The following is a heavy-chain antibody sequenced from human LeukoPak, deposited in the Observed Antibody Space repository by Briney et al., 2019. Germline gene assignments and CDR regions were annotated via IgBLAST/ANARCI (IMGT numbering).Heavy chain of an antibody. J-gene: IGHJ6*02. Sequence: ASVKVSCKASGYTFTGYYMHWVRQAPGQGLEWRGWINPNSGRTNYAQKFQGRVTMTRDTSISTAYMEPSRLRSDDTAVYYCARDRSDSFFGDTRKYYYYYGMDVWGQGTTVTVSS. CDR1: GYTFTGYY. CDR3: ARDRSDSFFGDTRKYYYYYGMDV. V-gene: IGHV1-2*02. CDR2: INPNSGRT. D-gene: IGHD2-21*02.